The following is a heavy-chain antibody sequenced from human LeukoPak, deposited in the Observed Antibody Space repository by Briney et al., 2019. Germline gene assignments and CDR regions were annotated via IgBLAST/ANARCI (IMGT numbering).Heavy chain of an antibody. J-gene: IGHJ3*02. CDR3: ARAPNYGPPDAFDI. V-gene: IGHV4-61*05. Sequence: PSETLSLTCTVSGGSISSSSYYWGWIRQPPGKGLEWIGYIYYSGSTNYNPSLKSRVTISVDTSKNQFSLKLSSVTAAGTAVYYCARAPNYGPPDAFDIWGQGTMVTVSS. CDR1: GGSISSSSYY. CDR2: IYYSGST. D-gene: IGHD4-17*01.